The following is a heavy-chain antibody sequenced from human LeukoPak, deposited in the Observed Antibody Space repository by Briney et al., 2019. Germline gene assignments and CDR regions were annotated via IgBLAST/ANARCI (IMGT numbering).Heavy chain of an antibody. V-gene: IGHV3-21*01. J-gene: IGHJ3*02. CDR3: I. CDR1: GFTFSSYG. Sequence: GGSLRLSCAASGFTFSSYGMNWVRQAPGKGLEWVSFISSSSSYINYADSVKGRFTISRDNAKKSLYLQMNSLRAEDTAVYFDIWGQGTMVTVSS. CDR2: ISSSSSYI.